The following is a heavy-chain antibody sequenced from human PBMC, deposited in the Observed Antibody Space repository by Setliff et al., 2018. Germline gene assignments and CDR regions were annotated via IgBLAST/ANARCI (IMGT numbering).Heavy chain of an antibody. CDR2: IRSKSDSYAT. CDR3: AAAPAGSDVFDM. V-gene: IGHV3-73*01. D-gene: IGHD6-13*01. J-gene: IGHJ3*02. Sequence: GGSLRLSCAASGFTFSGSAMYWVRQASGKGLEWVGRIRSKSDSYATIYAASVRGRFTISRDDSKNTAYLQVNSLKTEDTAVYYCAAAPAGSDVFDMWGQGTMVTVSS. CDR1: GFTFSGSA.